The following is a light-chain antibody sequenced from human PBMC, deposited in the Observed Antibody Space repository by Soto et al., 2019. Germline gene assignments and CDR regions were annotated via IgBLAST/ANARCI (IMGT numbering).Light chain of an antibody. CDR2: GAS. V-gene: IGKV3-20*01. CDR1: QSVSSSY. J-gene: IGKJ1*01. CDR3: QQYGSSPWT. Sequence: EIVLTQSPGTLSLSPGERATLSCRASQSVSSSYLAWYQQKPGQAPRPLIYGASSRAIGIPDGFSGSGSGTDFTLTISRLEPEDFAVYYCQQYGSSPWTFGQGTRWIS.